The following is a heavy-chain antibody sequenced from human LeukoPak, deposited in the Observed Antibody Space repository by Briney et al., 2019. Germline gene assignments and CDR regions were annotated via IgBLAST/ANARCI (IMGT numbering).Heavy chain of an antibody. D-gene: IGHD2-15*01. J-gene: IGHJ5*02. Sequence: SQTLSLTCAISGDSVSSNSAAWNWIRQSPSRGLEWLGRTYYRSKWYNDYAVSVKSRITINPDTSKNQFSLQLNSVTPEHTGVYFLARDPWRWWDSPGRKLFRPWGQGTPVPGPS. CDR3: ARDPWRWWDSPGRKLFRP. CDR2: TYYRSKWYN. V-gene: IGHV6-1*01. CDR1: GDSVSSNSAA.